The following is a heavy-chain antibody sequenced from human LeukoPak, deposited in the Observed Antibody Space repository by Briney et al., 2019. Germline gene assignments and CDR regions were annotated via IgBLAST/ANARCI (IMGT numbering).Heavy chain of an antibody. CDR1: GGSISSSSYY. CDR2: IYYSGST. CDR3: ARGPYCSGGSCYADAFDI. D-gene: IGHD2-15*01. V-gene: IGHV4-39*07. Sequence: SETPSLTCTVSGGSISSSSYYWGWIRQPPGKGLEWIGSIYYSGSTYYNPSLKSRVTISVDTSKNQFSLKLSSVTAADTAVYYCARGPYCSGGSCYADAFDIWGQGTMVTVSS. J-gene: IGHJ3*02.